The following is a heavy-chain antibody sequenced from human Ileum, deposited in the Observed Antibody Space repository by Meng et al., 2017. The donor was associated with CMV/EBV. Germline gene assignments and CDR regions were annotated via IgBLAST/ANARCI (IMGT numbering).Heavy chain of an antibody. Sequence: VELVQSGAEVEKPGASVKVSCKASGYTFTGYYMHWVRQAPGQGLEWMGWINPNSGGTNYAQKFQGRVTMTRDTSISTAYMELSRLRSDDTAVYYCARGLWFGELGFDYWGQGTLVTVSS. D-gene: IGHD3-10*01. CDR1: GYTFTGYY. V-gene: IGHV1-2*02. CDR3: ARGLWFGELGFDY. J-gene: IGHJ4*02. CDR2: INPNSGGT.